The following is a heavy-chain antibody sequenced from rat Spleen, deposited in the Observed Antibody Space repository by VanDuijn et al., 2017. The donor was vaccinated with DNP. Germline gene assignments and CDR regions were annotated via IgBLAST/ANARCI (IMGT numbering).Heavy chain of an antibody. CDR1: GYTFTSYY. CDR2: VNTGSGDT. V-gene: IGHV1-43*01. D-gene: IGHD1-4*01. J-gene: IGHJ1*01. Sequence: QVQLQQSGAELAKPGSSVKISCKASGYTFTSYYISWIKQTTGQGLEYIGYVNTGSGDTNYNAKFKGKATLTVDKSSSTAFMQLSSLTPDDSAVYYCARRRLPYWYFDFWGPGTMVTVSS. CDR3: ARRRLPYWYFDF.